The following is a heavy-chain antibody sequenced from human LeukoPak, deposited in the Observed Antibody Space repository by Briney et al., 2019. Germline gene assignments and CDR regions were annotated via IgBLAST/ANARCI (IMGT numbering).Heavy chain of an antibody. CDR2: INLNSGDT. CDR3: AQAGLLSFFDY. J-gene: IGHJ4*02. Sequence: ASVKVSCKASGYTFTGYYMRWVRQAPGQGLEWMGRINLNSGDTNYAQQFQGRVTMTRDTSISTAYMELSRLRSDDTAVYYCAQAGLLSFFDYWGQGTLVTVSS. V-gene: IGHV1-2*06. D-gene: IGHD2-15*01. CDR1: GYTFTGYY.